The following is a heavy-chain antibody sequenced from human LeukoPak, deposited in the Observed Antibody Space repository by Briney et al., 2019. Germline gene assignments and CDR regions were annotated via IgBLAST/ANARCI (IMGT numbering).Heavy chain of an antibody. J-gene: IGHJ4*02. CDR3: AKGGTIGWLQHGHFDY. Sequence: GASLRLSCAASGFTFSSYAMSWVRQAPGKGLEWVSAISGSGGSTYYADSVKGRFTISRDSSKNTLYLQMNSLRAEDTAVYYCAKGGTIGWLQHGHFDYWGQGTLVTVSS. CDR2: ISGSGGST. CDR1: GFTFSSYA. D-gene: IGHD5-24*01. V-gene: IGHV3-23*01.